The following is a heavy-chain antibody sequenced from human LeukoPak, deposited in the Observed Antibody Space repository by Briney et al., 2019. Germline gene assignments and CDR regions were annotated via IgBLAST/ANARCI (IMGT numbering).Heavy chain of an antibody. CDR2: IIPIFGTA. V-gene: IGHV1-69*13. J-gene: IGHJ5*02. Sequence: SVKVSCKVSGYTLTELSMHWVRQAPGQGLEWMGGIIPIFGTANYAQRFQGRVTITADESTSTAYMELSSLRSEDTAVYYCARASGGWLRNYNWFDPWGQGTLVTVSS. CDR1: GYTLTELS. CDR3: ARASGGWLRNYNWFDP. D-gene: IGHD5-12*01.